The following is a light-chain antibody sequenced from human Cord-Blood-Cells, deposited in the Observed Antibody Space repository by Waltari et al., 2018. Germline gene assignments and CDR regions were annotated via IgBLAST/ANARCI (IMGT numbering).Light chain of an antibody. Sequence: QSALTQPASVSGSPGQSITISCTGTRSDVGCYNYVSCYQQHPGKAHTLMIYDVSNRPSGVSNRFSGSKSGNTASLTISGLQAEDEADYYCSSYTSSSTRVFGGGTKLTVL. CDR3: SSYTSSSTRV. V-gene: IGLV2-14*01. CDR2: DVS. J-gene: IGLJ2*01. CDR1: RSDVGCYNY.